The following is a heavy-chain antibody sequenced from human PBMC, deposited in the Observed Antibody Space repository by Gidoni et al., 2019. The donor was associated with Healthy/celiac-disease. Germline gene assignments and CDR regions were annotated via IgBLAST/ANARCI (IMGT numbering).Heavy chain of an antibody. CDR1: CFTFSSYW. CDR2: TNSDGRST. J-gene: IGHJ2*01. Sequence: EVQRVGSGGGLVHPGGSLRLSCAALCFTFSSYWMPWVRQAPGKGRVWVPSTNSDGRSTSYADQGKGRFTIARDNAKNKLDLQMNSPGAEDTAVYDCARGQRYWYFDLWGRGTLVTVSS. V-gene: IGHV3-74*01. CDR3: ARGQRYWYFDL. D-gene: IGHD5-18*01.